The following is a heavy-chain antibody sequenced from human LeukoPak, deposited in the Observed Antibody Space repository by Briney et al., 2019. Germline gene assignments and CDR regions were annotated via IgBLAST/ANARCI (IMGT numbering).Heavy chain of an antibody. Sequence: RPGGSLRLSCAASGFRFSDFTTTWVRQAPGKGLEWVAVISYDGSNKYYADSVKGRFTISRDNSKNTLYLQMNSLRAEDTAVYYCANKAVAGFDYWGQGTLVTVSS. CDR1: GFRFSDFT. CDR2: ISYDGSNK. D-gene: IGHD6-19*01. CDR3: ANKAVAGFDY. J-gene: IGHJ4*02. V-gene: IGHV3-30*18.